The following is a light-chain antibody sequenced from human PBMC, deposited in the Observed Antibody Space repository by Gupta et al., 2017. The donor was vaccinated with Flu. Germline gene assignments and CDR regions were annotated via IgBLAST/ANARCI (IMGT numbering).Light chain of an antibody. V-gene: IGLV2-11*03. CDR1: SSEVGGYNH. CDR2: EVT. CDR3: SSHVGNYKWV. J-gene: IGLJ6*01. Sequence: ATISCTGTSSEVGGYNHVSCDQQHPGKDPKLMISEVTKRHSGVPDRFAGSKSGNTASPTISGLQAEDEADYYCSSHVGNYKWVFGNGTKVTV.